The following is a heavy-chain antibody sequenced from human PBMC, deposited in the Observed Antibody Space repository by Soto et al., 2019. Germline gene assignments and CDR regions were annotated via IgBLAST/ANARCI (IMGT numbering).Heavy chain of an antibody. J-gene: IGHJ4*02. D-gene: IGHD5-18*01. CDR3: VRGDGDYNDGNGYLARH. CDR1: GFTFSSYA. CDR2: ISYDGSNK. V-gene: IGHV3-30-3*01. Sequence: GGSLRLSCAASGFTFSSYAMSWVRQAPGKGLEWVAVISYDGSNKYYADSVKGRFTISRDNSKNTLYLQMNSLRAEDTAVYYCVRGDGDYNDGNGYLARHWCQGTLVTVYS.